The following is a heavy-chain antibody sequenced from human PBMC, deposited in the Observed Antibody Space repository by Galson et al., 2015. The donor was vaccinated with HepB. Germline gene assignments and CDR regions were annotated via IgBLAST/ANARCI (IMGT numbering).Heavy chain of an antibody. CDR3: ARGDLGRSITMIAAHIDY. D-gene: IGHD3-22*01. Sequence: SVKVSCKASGYTFTSYAMHWVRQAPGQRLEWMGWINAGNGNTKYSQKFQGRVTITRDTSASTAYMELSSLRSEDTAVYYCARGDLGRSITMIAAHIDYWGQGTLVTVSS. J-gene: IGHJ4*02. CDR2: INAGNGNT. V-gene: IGHV1-3*01. CDR1: GYTFTSYA.